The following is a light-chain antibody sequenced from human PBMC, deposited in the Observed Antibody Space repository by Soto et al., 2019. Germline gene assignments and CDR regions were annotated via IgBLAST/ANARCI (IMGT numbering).Light chain of an antibody. CDR3: QKYGSSPWT. J-gene: IGKJ1*01. CDR1: QSVSSSY. CDR2: GAS. Sequence: EIVLTQSPGTLSLSPGESSPLSGRASQSVSSSYLAWYQQKPGQAPRLLIYGASSRATGIPDRFSGSGSGTDFTLTISRLEPEEFAVYYCQKYGSSPWTVGKGTKVDIK. V-gene: IGKV3-20*01.